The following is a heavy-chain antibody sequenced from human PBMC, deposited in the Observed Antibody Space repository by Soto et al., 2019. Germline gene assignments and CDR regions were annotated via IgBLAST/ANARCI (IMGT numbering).Heavy chain of an antibody. J-gene: IGHJ6*02. Sequence: SVKVSCKASGYTFTSYGISWVRQAPGQGLEWMGWIRVYNGDTNYAQKFQGRVTMTKDTSTSTVYMELRSLTSDDTAVYYCARFWGTAMVRDYYYYYGMDVWG. CDR2: IRVYNGDT. CDR1: GYTFTSYG. V-gene: IGHV1-18*01. D-gene: IGHD5-18*01. CDR3: ARFWGTAMVRDYYYYYGMDV.